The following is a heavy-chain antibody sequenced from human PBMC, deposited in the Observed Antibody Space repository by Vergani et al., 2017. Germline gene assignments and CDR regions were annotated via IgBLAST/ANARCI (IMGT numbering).Heavy chain of an antibody. V-gene: IGHV4-61*08. CDR2: VSFRGDT. CDR3: ARSRIYYGAGSPDY. Sequence: QLQLQESGPGLVKPSETLSLICTVSGGSITYGAFYWGWIRQPPGKGLEWMGYVSFRGDTLYDPSVKGRMTISLNTSSNQCSLYLTSVTAADTAVYYCARSRIYYGAGSPDYWGQGTLVTVSS. J-gene: IGHJ4*02. D-gene: IGHD3-10*01. CDR1: GGSITYGAFY.